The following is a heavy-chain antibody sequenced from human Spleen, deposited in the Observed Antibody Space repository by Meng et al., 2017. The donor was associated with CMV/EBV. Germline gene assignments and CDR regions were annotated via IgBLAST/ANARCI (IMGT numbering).Heavy chain of an antibody. Sequence: SVKVSCKASGGTFNSYAINWVRQAPGQGLEWMGGIIPIFGTRNYGQRFQGRVTINPDESTSTVYMELSSLRSEDTAVYYCARAGYCGGGSCYNYYGMDVWGQGTTVTVSS. CDR1: GGTFNSYA. J-gene: IGHJ6*02. CDR3: ARAGYCGGGSCYNYYGMDV. V-gene: IGHV1-69*13. CDR2: IIPIFGTR. D-gene: IGHD2-15*01.